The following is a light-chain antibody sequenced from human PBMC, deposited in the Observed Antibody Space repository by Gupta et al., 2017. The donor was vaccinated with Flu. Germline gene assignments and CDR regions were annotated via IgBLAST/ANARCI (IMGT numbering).Light chain of an antibody. J-gene: IGLJ2*01. V-gene: IGLV3-1*01. CDR2: QDN. CDR3: QTWDSSTHVV. Sequence: QQKPGQSPVLLIYQDNKRPSGIPERFSGSNSGNTAALTISGTQALDEADYYCQTWDSSTHVVFGGGTKLTVL.